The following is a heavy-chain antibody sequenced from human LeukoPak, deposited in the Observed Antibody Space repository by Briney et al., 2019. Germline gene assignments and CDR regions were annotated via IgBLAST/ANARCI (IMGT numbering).Heavy chain of an antibody. CDR2: MNPNSGNT. Sequence: ASVKVSCKACGYTFTSYDIKWVRQATGQGLEWMGWMNPNSGNTGYAQKFQGRVTMTRNTSISTAYMELSSLRSEDTAVYYCARGARDNYYYDSSGSDYWGQGTLVTVSS. CDR1: GYTFTSYD. D-gene: IGHD3-22*01. J-gene: IGHJ4*02. V-gene: IGHV1-8*01. CDR3: ARGARDNYYYDSSGSDY.